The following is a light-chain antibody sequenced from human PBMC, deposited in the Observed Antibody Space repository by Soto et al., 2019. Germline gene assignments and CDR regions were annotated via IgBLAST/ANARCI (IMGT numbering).Light chain of an antibody. CDR1: QGINNE. J-gene: IGKJ1*01. CDR3: LHDYNYPRT. V-gene: IGKV1-6*01. CDR2: AAS. Sequence: AIQMTPSPSSLSASVGDRVTMTCRASQGINNELAWYQQKPGKAPKLLIYAASNLHSGVPSRFSGSGSGTDFALTISSLQPEDFATYFCLHDYNYPRTFGQATKVE.